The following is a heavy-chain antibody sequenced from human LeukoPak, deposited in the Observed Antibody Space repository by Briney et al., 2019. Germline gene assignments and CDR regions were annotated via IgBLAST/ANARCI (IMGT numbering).Heavy chain of an antibody. Sequence: PSETLSLTCTVSGGSISSGGYYWSWIRQPPGKGLEWIGYIYHSGSTYYNPSLKSRVTISVDTSKNQFSLKLSSVTAADTAVYYCARDPGSGSYYTYYYGMDVWGQGTTVTVSS. CDR3: ARDPGSGSYYTYYYGMDV. CDR1: GGSISSGGYY. D-gene: IGHD3-10*01. V-gene: IGHV4-30-2*01. CDR2: IYHSGST. J-gene: IGHJ6*02.